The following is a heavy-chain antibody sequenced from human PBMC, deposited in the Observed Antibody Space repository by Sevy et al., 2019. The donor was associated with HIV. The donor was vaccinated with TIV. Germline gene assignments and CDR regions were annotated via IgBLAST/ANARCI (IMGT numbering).Heavy chain of an antibody. J-gene: IGHJ4*01. Sequence: ASVKVSCKISGYKVDMYGIAWVRQAPGQVLEWMGWISTYNGNTNYAQNFQGRVTMTTDTSTSVVYMELGGLRPDDTAVYYCARATGMAVAGTGRYFDFWGQGTLVTVSS. CDR2: ISTYNGNT. CDR3: ARATGMAVAGTGRYFDF. CDR1: GYKVDMYG. D-gene: IGHD6-19*01. V-gene: IGHV1-18*04.